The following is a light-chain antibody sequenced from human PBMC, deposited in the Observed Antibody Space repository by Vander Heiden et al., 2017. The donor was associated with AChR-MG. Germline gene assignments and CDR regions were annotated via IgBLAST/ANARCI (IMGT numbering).Light chain of an antibody. CDR3: SSYTSSSTWV. J-gene: IGLJ3*02. CDR1: SSDVGGYNY. CDR2: EVR. V-gene: IGLV2-14*01. Sequence: QSALTQPASVSGSPGQSITISCTGTSSDVGGYNYVSWYKQHPGKAPKLMMYEVRKRPSGVSNRFSGSKSGNTASLTIAGLQAEDEAEYYCSSYTSSSTWVFGGGTKLTVL.